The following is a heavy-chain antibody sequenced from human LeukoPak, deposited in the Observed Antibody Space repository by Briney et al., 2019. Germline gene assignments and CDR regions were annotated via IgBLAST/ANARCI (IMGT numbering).Heavy chain of an antibody. CDR2: INHSGST. CDR1: GGSFSGYY. D-gene: IGHD5-18*01. V-gene: IGHV4-34*01. Sequence: SETLSLTCAVYGGSFSGYYWSWIRQPPGKGLEWIGEINHSGSTNYNPSLKSRVTISVDTSKNQFSLKLSSVTAADTAVYYCARVRVQLWFQGFDYWGQGTLVTVSS. CDR3: ARVRVQLWFQGFDY. J-gene: IGHJ4*02.